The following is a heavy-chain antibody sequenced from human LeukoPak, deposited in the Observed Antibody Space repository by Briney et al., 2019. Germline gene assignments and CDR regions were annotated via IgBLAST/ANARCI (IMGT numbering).Heavy chain of an antibody. Sequence: PGGSLRLSCAASGFTFSSYSMNWVRQAPAKGLEWVSGIHPGDNTYYADSVKGRFTISRDNSKNTVYLQMNSLRAEDTAMYYCARGTSYYDYWGQGTLVTVSS. CDR2: IHPGDNT. CDR1: GFTFSSYS. CDR3: ARGTSYYDY. J-gene: IGHJ4*02. D-gene: IGHD3-10*01. V-gene: IGHV3-53*01.